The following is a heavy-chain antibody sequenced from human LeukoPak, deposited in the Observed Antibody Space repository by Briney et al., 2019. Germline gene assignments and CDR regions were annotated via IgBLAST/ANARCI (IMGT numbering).Heavy chain of an antibody. V-gene: IGHV3-33*01. CDR2: IWYDGSNK. D-gene: IGHD3-22*01. Sequence: GGSLRLSCAASGFTFSSYGMHWVRQAPGKGLEWVAVIWYDGSNKYYADSVKGRFTISRDNSKNRLYLQMNSLRSEDTAIYYCAGSDGSGYSGGQGILVTVSS. CDR1: GFTFSSYG. CDR3: AGSDGSGYS. J-gene: IGHJ4*02.